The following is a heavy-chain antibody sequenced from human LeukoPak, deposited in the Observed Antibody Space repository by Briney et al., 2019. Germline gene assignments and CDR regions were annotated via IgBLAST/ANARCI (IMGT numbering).Heavy chain of an antibody. CDR3: ARLTRTFDY. J-gene: IGHJ4*02. V-gene: IGHV4-38-2*01. D-gene: IGHD2-2*01. Sequence: SETLSLTCAVSGYSISSGYYWGWIRQPPGKGLEWIGGIYHSGSTYYNPSLKSRVTISVDTSENQFSLKLRSVTAADTAVYYCARLTRTFDYWGQGTLVTVSS. CDR1: GYSISSGYY. CDR2: IYHSGST.